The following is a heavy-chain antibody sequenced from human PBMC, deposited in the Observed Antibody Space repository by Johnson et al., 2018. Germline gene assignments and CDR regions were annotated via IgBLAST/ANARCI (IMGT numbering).Heavy chain of an antibody. CDR2: IIPILGIA. J-gene: IGHJ6*04. CDR1: GGTFSSYT. CDR3: ASSSTIQGMDV. Sequence: VQLVESGAEVKKPGSSVKVSCKASGGTFSSYTISWVRQAPGQGLEWMGRIIPILGIANYAQKFQGRVTITADKSTSTAYMELSSLRSEDTAVYYCASSSTIQGMDVWGKGTTVTVSS. D-gene: IGHD2-2*01. V-gene: IGHV1-69*09.